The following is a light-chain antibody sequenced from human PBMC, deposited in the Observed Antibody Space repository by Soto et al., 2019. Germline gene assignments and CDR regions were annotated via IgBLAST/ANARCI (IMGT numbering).Light chain of an antibody. CDR1: SSNIGAGYD. V-gene: IGLV1-40*01. Sequence: QSVLTQPPSVSGAPGQRVTISCTGSSSNIGAGYDVHWYQQLPQTAPKLLIYGNSNRASGVPDRFSGSKSGTSASLAITGLQAEDEADYYCQSYDSSRRYVFGTGTKLTVL. CDR2: GNS. J-gene: IGLJ1*01. CDR3: QSYDSSRRYV.